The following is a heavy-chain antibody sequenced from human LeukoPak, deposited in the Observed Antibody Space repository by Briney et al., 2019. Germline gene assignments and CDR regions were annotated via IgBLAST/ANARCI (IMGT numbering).Heavy chain of an antibody. Sequence: AETLALTCTASGVSISSYYWSSIRQPPGKGLEWIGSIYYSGSTNYNPSLKSRVTISVDTSKNQFSLKLTSVTAAATAVYYCAASTTVRDYWGQGTLVTVSS. CDR1: GVSISSYY. V-gene: IGHV4-59*01. J-gene: IGHJ4*02. D-gene: IGHD4-17*01. CDR2: IYYSGST. CDR3: AASTTVRDY.